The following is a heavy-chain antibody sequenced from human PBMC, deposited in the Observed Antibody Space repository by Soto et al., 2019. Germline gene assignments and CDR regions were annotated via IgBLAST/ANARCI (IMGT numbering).Heavy chain of an antibody. J-gene: IGHJ6*02. Sequence: QVQLVQSGAEVKKPGSSVKVSCKASGGTFSSYAISWVRQAPGQGLEWMGGIIPIFGTANYAQKFQGRVTITADESTSTAYMELSSLRSEDTAVYYCARIPGTTGTKLDYYYGMDVWGQGTTVTVSS. CDR3: ARIPGTTGTKLDYYYGMDV. CDR1: GGTFSSYA. CDR2: IIPIFGTA. D-gene: IGHD1-7*01. V-gene: IGHV1-69*01.